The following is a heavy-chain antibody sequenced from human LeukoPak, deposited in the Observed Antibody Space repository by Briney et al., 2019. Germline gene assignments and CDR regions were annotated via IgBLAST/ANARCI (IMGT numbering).Heavy chain of an antibody. D-gene: IGHD4-11*01. J-gene: IGHJ5*02. V-gene: IGHV1-2*06. CDR1: GYTFTSYY. Sequence: ASVKVSCKASGYTFTSYYMHWVRQAPGQGLEWMGRINPNSGGTNYAQKFQGRVTMTRDTSISTAYMELSRLRSDDTAVYYCARASYLLYDYKPQNWFDPWGQGTLVTVSS. CDR2: INPNSGGT. CDR3: ARASYLLYDYKPQNWFDP.